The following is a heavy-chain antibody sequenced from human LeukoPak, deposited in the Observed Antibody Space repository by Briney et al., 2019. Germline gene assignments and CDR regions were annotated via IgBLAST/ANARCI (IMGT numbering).Heavy chain of an antibody. J-gene: IGHJ6*02. CDR2: IYPGDSDT. CDR1: GYNFTNYW. D-gene: IGHD5/OR15-5a*01. V-gene: IGHV5-51*01. CDR3: ARSISLREVDLNYYGMDV. Sequence: TGESLKISCKGSGYNFTNYWIGWVRQVPGKGLEWLGIIYPGDSDTRYSPSFQGQVTISADKSISTAYLQWSSLKASDTAMYYCARSISLREVDLNYYGMDVWGQGTTVTVSS.